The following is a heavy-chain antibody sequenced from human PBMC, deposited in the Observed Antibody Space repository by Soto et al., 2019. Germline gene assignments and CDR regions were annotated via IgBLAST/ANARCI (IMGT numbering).Heavy chain of an antibody. CDR1: GFTFGHFG. V-gene: IGHV3-33*01. CDR2: IWQDVKVK. J-gene: IGHJ4*02. CDR3: ARDPGQDAAIDY. Sequence: QVQVVESGGGVVQPGTSLRLSCAASGFTFGHFGMHWVRQAPGKGLEWVAVIWQDVKVKFYTEAVAGRSSIYRDNSKTTLYLQMNTLRVDDTAVFYCARDPGQDAAIDYWGQGTLVIVSS. D-gene: IGHD6-25*01.